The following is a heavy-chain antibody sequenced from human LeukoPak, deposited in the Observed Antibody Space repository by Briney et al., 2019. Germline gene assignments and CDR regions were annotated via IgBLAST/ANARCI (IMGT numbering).Heavy chain of an antibody. CDR2: ISNDGSNK. CDR1: GFTFSSYA. CDR3: ARAIVVVTGRFDP. V-gene: IGHV3-30-3*01. Sequence: PGRSLRLSCAASGFTFSSYAMHWVRQAPGKGLEWVAVISNDGSNKYYADSVKGRFTISRDNSKNTLYLQMNSLRAEDTALYYCARAIVVVTGRFDPWGRGTLVTVSS. J-gene: IGHJ5*02. D-gene: IGHD2-21*02.